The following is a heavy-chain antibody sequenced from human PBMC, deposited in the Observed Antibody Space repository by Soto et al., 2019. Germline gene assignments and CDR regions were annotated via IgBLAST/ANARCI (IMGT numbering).Heavy chain of an antibody. D-gene: IGHD6-13*01. V-gene: IGHV4-39*01. J-gene: IGHJ5*02. CDR3: AIRERAAGTDWWFDP. CDR2: IYYSGST. CDR1: GGSISSSSFH. Sequence: QLQLQESGPGLVKPSETLSLTCTVSGGSISSSSFHWGWIRQPPGKGLEWIGSIYYSGSTYYSPALKRRVTISVATSKTQFSLKLSSVTAADTAVYYCAIRERAAGTDWWFDPWGQGTLVTVSS.